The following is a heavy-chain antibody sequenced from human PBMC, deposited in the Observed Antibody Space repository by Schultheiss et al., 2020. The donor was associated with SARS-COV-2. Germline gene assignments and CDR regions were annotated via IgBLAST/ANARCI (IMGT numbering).Heavy chain of an antibody. D-gene: IGHD2-2*01. Sequence: ASVKVSCKASGYTFTDYYMNWVRQAPGQGLEWMGRINPNSGGTNYAQKFQGRVAMTRDTSINTAYIDLSRLTSDDTAVYYCARLTYEGYQLLPANWNPNYGMDVWGQGTTVTVSS. CDR2: INPNSGGT. CDR3: ARLTYEGYQLLPANWNPNYGMDV. V-gene: IGHV1-2*06. J-gene: IGHJ6*02. CDR1: GYTFTDYY.